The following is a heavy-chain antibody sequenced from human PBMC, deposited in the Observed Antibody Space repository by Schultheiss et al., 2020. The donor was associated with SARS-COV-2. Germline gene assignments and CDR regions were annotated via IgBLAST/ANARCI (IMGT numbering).Heavy chain of an antibody. D-gene: IGHD1-26*01. CDR1: GGSISSCY. V-gene: IGHV4-59*01. CDR3: ARVISGSKRGFDY. Sequence: SQTLSLTCTVSGGSISSCYWSWIRQPAGKGLEWIGYIYYSGSTNYNPSLKSRVTISVDTSKNQFSLKLSSVTAADTAVYYCARVISGSKRGFDYWGQGTLVTVSS. J-gene: IGHJ4*02. CDR2: IYYSGST.